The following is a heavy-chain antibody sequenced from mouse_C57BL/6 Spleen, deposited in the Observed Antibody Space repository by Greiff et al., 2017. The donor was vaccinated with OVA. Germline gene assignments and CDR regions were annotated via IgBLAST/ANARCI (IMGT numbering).Heavy chain of an antibody. J-gene: IGHJ1*03. Sequence: QVQLQQPGAELVRPGSSVKLSCKASGYTFTSYWMHWVKQRPIQGLEWIGNIDPSDSETHYNQKFKDKATLTVDKSSSTAYMQLSSLTSEDSAVYYCARPLDGYTGVDWYFDVWGTGTTVTVSS. CDR3: ARPLDGYTGVDWYFDV. D-gene: IGHD2-3*01. CDR2: IDPSDSET. CDR1: GYTFTSYW. V-gene: IGHV1-52*01.